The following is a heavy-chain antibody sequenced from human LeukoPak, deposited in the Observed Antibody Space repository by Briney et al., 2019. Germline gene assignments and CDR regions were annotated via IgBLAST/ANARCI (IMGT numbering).Heavy chain of an antibody. V-gene: IGHV1-46*01. CDR2: INPSGGST. D-gene: IGHD6-19*01. CDR3: ARAYSSGRYHDAFDI. CDR1: GYTFTSYY. Sequence: ASVKVSCKASGYTFTSYYMHRVRQAPGQGLEWMGIINPSGGSTSYAQKFQGRVTMTRDMSTSTVYMELSSLRSEDTAVYYCARAYSSGRYHDAFDIWGQGTMVTVSS. J-gene: IGHJ3*02.